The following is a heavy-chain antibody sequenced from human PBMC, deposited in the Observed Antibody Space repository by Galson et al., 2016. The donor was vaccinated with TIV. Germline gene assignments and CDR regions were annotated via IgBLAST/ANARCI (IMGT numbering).Heavy chain of an antibody. CDR1: GFIFSNAW. J-gene: IGHJ6*02. V-gene: IGHV3-15*01. Sequence: SLRLSCAASGFIFSNAWMSWVRQAPGKGLEWVGRIKSKEDGGSTDYAAPVKGRYTISRDDSRNTVSLQMNGLKTEDTAVYYCTTPPYCGGDCWHYYYYAVDVWGQGTTVTVS. D-gene: IGHD2-21*02. CDR3: TTPPYCGGDCWHYYYYAVDV. CDR2: IKSKEDGGST.